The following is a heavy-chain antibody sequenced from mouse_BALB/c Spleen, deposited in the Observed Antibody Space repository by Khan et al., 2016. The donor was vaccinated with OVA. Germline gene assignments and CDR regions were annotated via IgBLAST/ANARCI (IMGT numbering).Heavy chain of an antibody. CDR1: GYSITSYYA. Sequence: EVQLQESGPGLVKPSQSLSLTCTVTGYSITSYYAWNWIRQFPRNKLEWGGYISYSGRTNYTPALKSRISITRNPSKHQFFLQLNSVTTEATAKYYCARGGSRYNYAMAYWGQGTLVTVSA. D-gene: IGHD1-1*02. V-gene: IGHV3-2*02. CDR2: ISYSGRT. J-gene: IGHJ4*01. CDR3: ARGGSRYNYAMAY.